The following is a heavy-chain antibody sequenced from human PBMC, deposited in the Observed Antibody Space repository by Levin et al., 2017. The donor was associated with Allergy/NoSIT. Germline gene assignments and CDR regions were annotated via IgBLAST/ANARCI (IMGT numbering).Heavy chain of an antibody. D-gene: IGHD1-26*01. CDR3: GRWELYYYGMDV. J-gene: IGHJ6*02. CDR1: GFTFSSYA. V-gene: IGHV3-23*01. Sequence: GGSLRLSCAASGFTFSSYAMSWVRQAPGKGLEWVSAISGSGGSTYYADSVKGRFTISRDNSKNTLYLQMNSLRAEDTAVYYCGRWELYYYGMDVWGQGTTVTVSS. CDR2: ISGSGGST.